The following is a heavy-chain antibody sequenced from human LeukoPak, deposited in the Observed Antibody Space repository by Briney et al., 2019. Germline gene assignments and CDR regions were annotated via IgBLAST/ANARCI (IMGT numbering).Heavy chain of an antibody. J-gene: IGHJ4*02. D-gene: IGHD3-22*01. V-gene: IGHV1-2*02. CDR1: GYTFTGYY. CDR3: ARDPVPDFYYYDSSGSAPDY. Sequence: GASVKVSCKASGYTFTGYYMHWVRQAPGQGLEWMGWINPNSGGTNYAQKFQGRVTMTRDTSISTAHMELSRLRSDDTAVYYCARDPVPDFYYYDSSGSAPDYWGQGTLVTVSS. CDR2: INPNSGGT.